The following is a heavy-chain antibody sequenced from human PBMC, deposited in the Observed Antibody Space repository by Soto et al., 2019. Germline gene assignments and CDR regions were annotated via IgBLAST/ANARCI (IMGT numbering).Heavy chain of an antibody. J-gene: IGHJ3*02. V-gene: IGHV3-48*02. CDR2: IRSGDTTI. D-gene: IGHD1-7*01. CDR3: ARDLNSDAFDI. Sequence: GGSLRLSCVASGFTFSTHSMNWVRQAPGKGLEWVSYIRSGDTTIYYTDSVKGRFTISRDNAKNSLYLEMNGLRDEDTAVYYCARDLNSDAFDIWGQGTMVTVS. CDR1: GFTFSTHS.